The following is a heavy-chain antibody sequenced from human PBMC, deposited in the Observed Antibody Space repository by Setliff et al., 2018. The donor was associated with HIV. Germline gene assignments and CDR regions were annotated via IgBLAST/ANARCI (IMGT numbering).Heavy chain of an antibody. J-gene: IGHJ4*02. CDR2: IYHTGST. V-gene: IGHV4-39*01. CDR1: GGSINSTSYY. D-gene: IGHD3-3*01. Sequence: SETLSLICTVSGGSINSTSYYWGWIRQPPGNGLEWIGSIYHTGSTYYKPSLKSRVTISVDTSKNKFSLMLSSVAAGDTAVYYCARSIVPVASGYYYFEYWGQGTLVTVS. CDR3: ARSIVPVASGYYYFEY.